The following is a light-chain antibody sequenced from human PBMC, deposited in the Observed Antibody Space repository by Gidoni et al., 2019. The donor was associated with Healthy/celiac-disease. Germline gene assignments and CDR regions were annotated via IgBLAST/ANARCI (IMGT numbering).Light chain of an antibody. CDR1: QSVSSSY. Sequence: EIVLTQSPGTLSLSPGERATLPCRASQSVSSSYLAWYQQKPGQAPRLLIYGASSRATGIPDRFSGSGSGTDFTLTISRLVPEDFAVYYCQQYGSSLYTFGQGTKLEIK. J-gene: IGKJ2*01. CDR3: QQYGSSLYT. V-gene: IGKV3-20*01. CDR2: GAS.